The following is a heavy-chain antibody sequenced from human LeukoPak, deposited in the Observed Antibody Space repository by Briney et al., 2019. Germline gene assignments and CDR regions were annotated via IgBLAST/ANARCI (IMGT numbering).Heavy chain of an antibody. CDR2: ISGSAAGT. CDR3: ARGVSEDDAFDI. J-gene: IGHJ3*02. Sequence: GGSLRLSCVASGFTFSTYAMNWVRQAPGKGLEWVSAISGSAAGTYFADSVKGRFTISRDNAKNSLYLQMNSLRAEDTAVYYCARGVSEDDAFDIWGQGTMVTVSS. V-gene: IGHV3-23*01. CDR1: GFTFSTYA. D-gene: IGHD6-19*01.